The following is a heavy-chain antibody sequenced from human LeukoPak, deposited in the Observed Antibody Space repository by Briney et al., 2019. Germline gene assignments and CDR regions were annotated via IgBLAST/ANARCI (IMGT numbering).Heavy chain of an antibody. Sequence: GGSLRLSCAASGFTFSSYAMSWVRQAPGKGLEWVSAISGSGGSTSYADSVKGRFTISRDNAKNTLYLQMNSLRAEDTAVYYCARSRGSWPAFDIWGQGTMVTVSS. CDR1: GFTFSSYA. CDR2: ISGSGGST. CDR3: ARSRGSWPAFDI. V-gene: IGHV3-23*01. D-gene: IGHD6-13*01. J-gene: IGHJ3*02.